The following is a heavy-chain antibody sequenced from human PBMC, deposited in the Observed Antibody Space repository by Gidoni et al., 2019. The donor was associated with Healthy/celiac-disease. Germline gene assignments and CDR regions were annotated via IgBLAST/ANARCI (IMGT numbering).Heavy chain of an antibody. J-gene: IGHJ4*02. Sequence: VQLVESGGGLVQPGGTLTLACSAPGFTISSNSMNWVRQAPGKGLEWVSIIYSGGSTYYADSMKGRFTISRDNSKDTLYLQMNSLRAEDTAVYYCARALLGATPGDYWGQGTLVTVSS. CDR3: ARALLGATPGDY. CDR1: GFTISSNS. CDR2: IYSGGST. D-gene: IGHD1-26*01. V-gene: IGHV3-66*02.